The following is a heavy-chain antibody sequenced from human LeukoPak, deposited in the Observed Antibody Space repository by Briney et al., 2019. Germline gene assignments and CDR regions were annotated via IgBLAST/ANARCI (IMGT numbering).Heavy chain of an antibody. Sequence: SETLSLTCAVYGGSFSGYYWSWIRQPPGKGLEWIGEINHSGSTNYNPSLKSRVTISVDTSKNQFSLKLSSVTAADTAVYYCARHGIAVAGYAFDIWGRGTMVTVSS. J-gene: IGHJ3*02. CDR2: INHSGST. CDR3: ARHGIAVAGYAFDI. CDR1: GGSFSGYY. V-gene: IGHV4-34*01. D-gene: IGHD6-19*01.